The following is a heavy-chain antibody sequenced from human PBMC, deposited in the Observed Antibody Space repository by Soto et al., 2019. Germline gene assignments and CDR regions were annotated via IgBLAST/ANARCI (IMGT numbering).Heavy chain of an antibody. V-gene: IGHV4-39*01. J-gene: IGHJ4*02. CDR3: ARLMGASRYYFDY. Sequence: SETLSLTCTVSGGSISSSSYYWGWIRQPPGKGLEWIGSIYYSGSTYYNPSLKSRVTISVDTSKNQFSLKLSSVTAADTAVYYCARLMGASRYYFDYWGQGNLVTVSS. D-gene: IGHD1-26*01. CDR2: IYYSGST. CDR1: GGSISSSSYY.